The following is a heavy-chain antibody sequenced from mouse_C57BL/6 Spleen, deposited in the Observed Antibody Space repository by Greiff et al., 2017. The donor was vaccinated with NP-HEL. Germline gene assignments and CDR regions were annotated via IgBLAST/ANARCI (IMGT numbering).Heavy chain of an antibody. CDR2: INYDGSST. J-gene: IGHJ4*01. CDR1: GFTFSDYY. CDR3: ARIYYGNAYAMDY. D-gene: IGHD2-1*01. V-gene: IGHV5-16*01. Sequence: EVKLMESEGGLVQPGSSMKLSCTASGFTFSDYYMAWVRQVPEKGLEWVANINYDGSSTYYLDSLKSRFIISRDNAKNILYLQMSSLKSEDTATYYCARIYYGNAYAMDYWGQGTSVTVSS.